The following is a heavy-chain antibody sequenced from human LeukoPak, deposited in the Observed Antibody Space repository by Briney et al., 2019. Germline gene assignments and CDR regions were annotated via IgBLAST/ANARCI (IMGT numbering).Heavy chain of an antibody. V-gene: IGHV3-53*01. CDR3: ARGQRTSWGAFDI. J-gene: IGHJ3*02. CDR2: IYSGGST. CDR1: GFTVSSNY. Sequence: SGGSLRLSCAASGFTVSSNYMSRVRQAPGKGLEWVSVIYSGGSTYYADSVKGRFTISRDNSKNTLYLQMNSLRAEDTAVYYCARGQRTSWGAFDIWGQGTMVTVSS. D-gene: IGHD3/OR15-3a*01.